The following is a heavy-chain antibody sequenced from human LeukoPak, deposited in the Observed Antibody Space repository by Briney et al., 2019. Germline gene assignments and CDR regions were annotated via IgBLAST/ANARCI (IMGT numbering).Heavy chain of an antibody. Sequence: QPGRSLRPSCAASGFTFDDYAMHWVRQAPGKGLEWVSGISWNSGSIGYADSAKGRFTVSRDNAKNSLYLQMNSLRAEDTAVYYCAELGITMIGGVWGKGTTVTISS. CDR3: AELGITMIGGV. V-gene: IGHV3-9*01. D-gene: IGHD3-10*02. CDR1: GFTFDDYA. J-gene: IGHJ6*04. CDR2: ISWNSGSI.